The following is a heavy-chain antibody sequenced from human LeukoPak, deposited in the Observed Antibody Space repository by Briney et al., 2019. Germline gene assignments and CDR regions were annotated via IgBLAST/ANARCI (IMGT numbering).Heavy chain of an antibody. CDR3: AQEAVTSSRRGIEY. CDR2: IYYSGST. CDR1: GGSISSSSYY. V-gene: IGHV4-39*01. Sequence: PSETLSLTCTVSGGSISSSSYYWGWIRQPPGKGLEWIGSIYYSGSTYYNPSLKSRVTISVDTSKHKFSLKLSSVTAADTAVYYCAQEAVTSSRRGIEYWGQGTLVTVSS. J-gene: IGHJ4*02. D-gene: IGHD4-17*01.